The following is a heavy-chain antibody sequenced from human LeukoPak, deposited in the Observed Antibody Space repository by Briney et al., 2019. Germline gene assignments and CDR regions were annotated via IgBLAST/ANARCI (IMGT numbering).Heavy chain of an antibody. Sequence: GGSLRLSCAASGFTFSSYWMRWVRQAPGKGLVWVSRINSDGSSISYADSVKGRFTISRDNAKNTLYLQMNSLRAEDTAVYYCARDGVGATKFDYWGQGTLVTVSS. D-gene: IGHD1-26*01. CDR1: GFTFSSYW. CDR3: ARDGVGATKFDY. J-gene: IGHJ4*02. CDR2: INSDGSSI. V-gene: IGHV3-74*01.